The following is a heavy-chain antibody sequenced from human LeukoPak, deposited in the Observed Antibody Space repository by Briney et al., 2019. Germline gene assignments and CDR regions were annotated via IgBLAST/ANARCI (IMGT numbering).Heavy chain of an antibody. Sequence: PGGSLRLSCAASGFTFSDFWMSWVRQAPGKGLEWVANIKQDGSKQYYLDSVKGRFTISRDNAKNSLYLQMNSLRAEDTAVYYCARGRYSSGYWGQGTLVTVSS. CDR1: GFTFSDFW. CDR2: IKQDGSKQ. V-gene: IGHV3-7*01. CDR3: ARGRYSSGY. D-gene: IGHD5-18*01. J-gene: IGHJ4*02.